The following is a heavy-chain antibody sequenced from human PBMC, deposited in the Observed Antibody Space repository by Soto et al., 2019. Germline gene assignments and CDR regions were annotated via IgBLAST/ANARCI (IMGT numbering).Heavy chain of an antibody. D-gene: IGHD6-13*01. CDR2: ISAYNGDT. V-gene: IGHV1-18*01. CDR1: GYTFSSYG. Sequence: QVQLVQSGAEVKKPGASVKVSCKASGYTFSSYGMSWVRQTPGQGLEWMGWISAYNGDTKYAQKFQGRISMTADTSTSTAYMELQSLRSDDTAVYYCASASSKWYVEFFQHGGQGTLVTVSS. J-gene: IGHJ1*01. CDR3: ASASSKWYVEFFQH.